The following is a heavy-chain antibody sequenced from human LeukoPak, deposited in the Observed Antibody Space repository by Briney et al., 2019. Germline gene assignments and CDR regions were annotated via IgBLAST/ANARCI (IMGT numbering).Heavy chain of an antibody. V-gene: IGHV1-2*02. CDR1: GYTFTVYY. D-gene: IGHD1-7*01. CDR2: INPNSGGT. Sequence: ASVTVSCKASGYTFTVYYMHWVRQAPGQGLEGMVWINPNSGGTNYAQKFQGRVTMTGDTSISTAYMELSRLRSDDTAVYYCARGSAPQPNWNYFMLDYWGQGTLVTVSS. J-gene: IGHJ4*02. CDR3: ARGSAPQPNWNYFMLDY.